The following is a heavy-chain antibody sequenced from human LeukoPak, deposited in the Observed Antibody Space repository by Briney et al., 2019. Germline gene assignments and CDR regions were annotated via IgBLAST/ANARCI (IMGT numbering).Heavy chain of an antibody. D-gene: IGHD6-13*01. Sequence: VGSLRLSCAASGFTFSGYGMHWVRQAPGKGLEWVAVIWYDGSNKYYADSVKGQFTISRDNSKNTLYLQLNSLRAEDTAVYFCARGWQQLVPDYWGQGTLVTVSS. CDR3: ARGWQQLVPDY. CDR2: IWYDGSNK. J-gene: IGHJ4*02. CDR1: GFTFSGYG. V-gene: IGHV3-33*01.